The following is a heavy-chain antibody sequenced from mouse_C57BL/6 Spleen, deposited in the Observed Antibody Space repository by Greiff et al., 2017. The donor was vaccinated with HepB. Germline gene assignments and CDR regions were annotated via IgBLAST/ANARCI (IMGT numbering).Heavy chain of an antibody. J-gene: IGHJ2*01. CDR1: GYTFTSYW. V-gene: IGHV1-72*01. CDR3: ARSSVFTTVPPDY. CDR2: IDPNSGGT. D-gene: IGHD1-1*01. Sequence: VQPQQPGAELVKPGASVKLSCKASGYTFTSYWMHWVKQRPGRGLEWIGRIDPNSGGTKYNEKFKSKATLTVDKPSSTAYMQLSSLTSEDSAVYYCARSSVFTTVPPDYWGQGTTLTVSS.